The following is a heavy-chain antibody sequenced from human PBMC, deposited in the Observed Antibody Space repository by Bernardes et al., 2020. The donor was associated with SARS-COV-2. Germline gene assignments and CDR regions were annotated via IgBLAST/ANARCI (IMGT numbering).Heavy chain of an antibody. CDR1: GGSISSYY. V-gene: IGHV4-59*01. D-gene: IGHD1-20*01. J-gene: IGHJ6*02. CDR2: IYYSGST. CDR3: ARDRGYNWNYYYYYGMDV. Sequence: SETLSLTFTVSGGSISSYYWSWIRQPPGKGLEWIGYIYYSGSTNYNPSLKSRVTISVDTSKNQFSLKLSSVTAADTAVYYCARDRGYNWNYYYYYGMDVWGQGTTVTVSS.